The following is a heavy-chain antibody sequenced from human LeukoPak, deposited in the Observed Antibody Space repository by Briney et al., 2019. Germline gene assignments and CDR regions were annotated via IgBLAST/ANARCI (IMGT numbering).Heavy chain of an antibody. V-gene: IGHV3-9*03. Sequence: GGSLRLSCAASGFTFDDYAMHWVRQAPGKGLEWVSGISWNSGSIGYADSVKGRFTISRDNAKSSLYLQMNSLRAEDMALYYCAKDSQSFDYSGSYGFDYWGQGTLVTVSS. CDR2: ISWNSGSI. CDR1: GFTFDDYA. D-gene: IGHD1-26*01. CDR3: AKDSQSFDYSGSYGFDY. J-gene: IGHJ4*02.